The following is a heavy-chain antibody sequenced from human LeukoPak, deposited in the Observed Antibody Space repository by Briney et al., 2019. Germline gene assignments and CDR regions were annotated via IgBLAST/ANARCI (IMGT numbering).Heavy chain of an antibody. CDR2: ISYDGSNK. CDR3: AKDNRDYYIDY. D-gene: IGHD3-10*01. CDR1: GFTFSSNG. V-gene: IGHV3-30*18. Sequence: GGSLRLSCAASGFTFSSNGMHWVRQAPGKGLEWVAVISYDGSNKFYADSVKGRFTISRDNSKNTLYLQMNSLRAEDTAVYYCAKDNRDYYIDYWGQGTLVTVSS. J-gene: IGHJ4*02.